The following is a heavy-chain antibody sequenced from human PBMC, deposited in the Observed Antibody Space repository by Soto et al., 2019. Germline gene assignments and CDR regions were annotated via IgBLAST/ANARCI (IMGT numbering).Heavy chain of an antibody. V-gene: IGHV4-59*01. CDR3: ASMIGDPVLSFDS. D-gene: IGHD3-10*02. CDR2: IFYSGST. Sequence: QVQLQESGPGLVKPSETLSLTCTVSGGSISSYYWSWIRQPPGKGLEWIGFIFYSGSTSYNPSLTRRVTISIDTSEYQFSLKLNSVTAAATAVDYCASMIGDPVLSFDSWGQGTLVAVSS. CDR1: GGSISSYY. J-gene: IGHJ5*01.